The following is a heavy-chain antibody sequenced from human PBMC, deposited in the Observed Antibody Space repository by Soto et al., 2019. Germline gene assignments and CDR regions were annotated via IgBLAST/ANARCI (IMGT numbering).Heavy chain of an antibody. CDR2: IIPIFGTA. CDR3: ARVNWYYYDSSGSEDDY. J-gene: IGHJ4*02. CDR1: GGTFSSYA. D-gene: IGHD3-22*01. Sequence: QVQLVQSGAEVKKPGSSVKVSCKASGGTFSSYAISWVRQAPGQGLEWMGGIIPIFGTANYAQKFQGRVTITADESTSTAYMELSSLRSEDTAVYYCARVNWYYYDSSGSEDDYWGQGTLFTVSS. V-gene: IGHV1-69*12.